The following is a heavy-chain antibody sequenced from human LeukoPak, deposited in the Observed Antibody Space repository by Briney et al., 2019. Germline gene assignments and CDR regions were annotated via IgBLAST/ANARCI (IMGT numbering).Heavy chain of an antibody. D-gene: IGHD6-13*01. V-gene: IGHV1-18*01. CDR2: ISAYNGNT. CDR1: GYTFTSYG. J-gene: IGHJ5*02. CDR3: ARDYLSSIAAAGTSVWFDP. Sequence: ASVKVSCKASGYTFTSYGISWVRQAPGQGLEWMGWISAYNGNTNYAQKLQGRVTTTTDTSTSTAYMELRSLRSDDTAVYYCARDYLSSIAAAGTSVWFDPWGRGTLVTVSS.